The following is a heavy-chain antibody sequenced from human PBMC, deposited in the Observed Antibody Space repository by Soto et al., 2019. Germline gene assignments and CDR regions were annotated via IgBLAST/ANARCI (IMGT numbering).Heavy chain of an antibody. CDR3: ARQENDSSGYFDY. CDR1: GGSISSSSYY. CDR2: IYYSGST. V-gene: IGHV4-39*01. Sequence: SETLSLTCTVSGGSISSSSYYWGWIRPPPGKGLEWIGSIYYSGSTYYNPSLKSRVTISVDTSKNQFSLKLSSVTAADTAVYYCARQENDSSGYFDYWGQGTLVTVSS. J-gene: IGHJ4*02. D-gene: IGHD3-22*01.